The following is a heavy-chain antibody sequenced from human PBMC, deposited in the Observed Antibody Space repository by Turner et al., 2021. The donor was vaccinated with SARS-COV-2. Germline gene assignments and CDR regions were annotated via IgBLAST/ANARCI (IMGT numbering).Heavy chain of an antibody. J-gene: IGHJ4*02. CDR2: IGTAGDT. CDR3: ARANYDSSGYYCYFDY. Sequence: EVQLVESGGGLVQPGGSLRLSCAASGFTFSSYDMHWVRHATGKGLEWVSVIGTAGDTYYPGSVKGRFTISRENAKNSLYLQMNTLRAGDTAVYYCARANYDSSGYYCYFDYWGQGTLVTVSS. D-gene: IGHD3-22*01. V-gene: IGHV3-13*04. CDR1: GFTFSSYD.